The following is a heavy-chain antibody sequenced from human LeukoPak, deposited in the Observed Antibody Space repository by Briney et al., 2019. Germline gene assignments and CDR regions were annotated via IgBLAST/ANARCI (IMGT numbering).Heavy chain of an antibody. Sequence: KPGGSLGLSCAASGFTFSLYSMSWVRQAPGEGVEWVATISSSGTYIYYIDSVKGRFTISRDNARNSLYLQMNSLRAEDTAVYYCARETNTSGTSGYIRADVRRDDHWGQGTLVTVSS. J-gene: IGHJ4*02. CDR1: GFTFSLYS. V-gene: IGHV3-21*06. CDR3: ARETNTSGTSGYIRADVRRDDH. D-gene: IGHD3-22*01. CDR2: ISSSGTYI.